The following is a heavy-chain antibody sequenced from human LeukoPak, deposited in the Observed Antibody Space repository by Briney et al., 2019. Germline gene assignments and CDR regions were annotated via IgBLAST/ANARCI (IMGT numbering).Heavy chain of an antibody. CDR1: GFTLSDYY. D-gene: IGHD4-23*01. CDR2: SRNKADSYTT. J-gene: IGHJ4*02. V-gene: IGHV3-72*01. Sequence: GGSLRLSCAASGFTLSDYYMDWVRQAPGEGLEWVGRSRNKADSYTTVYAASVNGRFTISRDDSKSSLYLQMNSLKTEDTAVYYCTRGGLYGGSSAFDYWGQGALVTVSS. CDR3: TRGGLYGGSSAFDY.